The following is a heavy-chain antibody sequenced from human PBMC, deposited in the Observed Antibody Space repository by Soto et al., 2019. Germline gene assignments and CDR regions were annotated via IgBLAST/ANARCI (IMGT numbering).Heavy chain of an antibody. V-gene: IGHV4-34*01. D-gene: IGHD3-16*02. CDR2: INHSGST. CDR3: ARWGWNDYVWGSYRYNRYYYYGMDV. Sequence: PSETLSLTCAVYGGSFSGYYWSWIRQPPGKGLEWIGEINHSGSTNYNPSLKSRVTISVDTSKNQFSLKLNSVTAADTAVYYCARWGWNDYVWGSYRYNRYYYYGMDVWGQGTTVTVSS. J-gene: IGHJ6*02. CDR1: GGSFSGYY.